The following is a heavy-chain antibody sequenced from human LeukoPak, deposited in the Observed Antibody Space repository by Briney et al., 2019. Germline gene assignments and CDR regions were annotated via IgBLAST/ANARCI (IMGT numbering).Heavy chain of an antibody. V-gene: IGHV4-59*08. J-gene: IGHJ2*01. CDR2: IFSTGAT. Sequence: PSETLSLTCTVSDESISTYYWSWIRQPPGKGPEWIAYIFSTGATSYNPSLRSRVSISLDTSKSQFSLKLSSVTVADTAVYFCARLKVGAYFDLWGRGTLVTVSS. CDR1: DESISTYY. D-gene: IGHD3-16*01. CDR3: ARLKVGAYFDL.